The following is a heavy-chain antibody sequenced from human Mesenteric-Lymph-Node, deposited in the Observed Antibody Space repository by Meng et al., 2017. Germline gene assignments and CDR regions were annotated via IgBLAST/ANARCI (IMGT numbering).Heavy chain of an antibody. J-gene: IGHJ5*02. CDR1: GGSISSGGYY. CDR2: IYYSGST. D-gene: IGHD2-2*01. V-gene: IGHV4-31*03. CDR3: ASGGGLPAAMFGFDP. Sequence: QVRVRESGPGLVKPSQTLSLPCTVSGGSISSGGYYWSWIRQHPGKGLEWIGYIYYSGSTYYNPSLKSRVTISVDTSKNQFSLKLSSVTAADTAVYYCASGGGLPAAMFGFDPWGQGTLVTVSS.